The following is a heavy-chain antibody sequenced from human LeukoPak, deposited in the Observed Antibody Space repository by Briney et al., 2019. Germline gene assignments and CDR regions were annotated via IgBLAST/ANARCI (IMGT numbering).Heavy chain of an antibody. CDR2: INWNGGSI. J-gene: IGHJ4*02. Sequence: GGSLRLSCAASGFAFDDYGMSWVRQAPGKRLEWVSVINWNGGSIGYADSVKGRFTISRDNAKNSLYLQINSLRAEDTALYYCARADKDGYGFFGFDYWGQGTLVTVSS. CDR1: GFAFDDYG. D-gene: IGHD5-18*01. V-gene: IGHV3-20*04. CDR3: ARADKDGYGFFGFDY.